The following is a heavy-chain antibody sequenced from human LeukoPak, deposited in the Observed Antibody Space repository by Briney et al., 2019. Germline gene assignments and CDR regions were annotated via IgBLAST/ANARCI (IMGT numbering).Heavy chain of an antibody. Sequence: GGSLRLSCAASGFTFSSYSMNWVRQTPGKGLEWVAYISASSGAMYYADSVKGRFTITRDDARNSLYLLMNSLRDEDSAVYYCARDAGSYTMGNWFDPWGQGTLVTVSS. CDR3: ARDAGSYTMGNWFDP. CDR2: ISASSGAM. V-gene: IGHV3-48*02. D-gene: IGHD1-26*01. J-gene: IGHJ5*02. CDR1: GFTFSSYS.